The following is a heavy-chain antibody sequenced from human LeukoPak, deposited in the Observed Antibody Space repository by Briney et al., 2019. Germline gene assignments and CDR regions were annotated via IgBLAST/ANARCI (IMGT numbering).Heavy chain of an antibody. Sequence: QPGGSLRLSCAASGFSFSSSWMHWVRQAPGKGLVWVSRINDDETSTSYADSVKGRFTISRDNAKNTLYLQMNSLRAEDTAVYYCASRYGDYFEYFQHWGQGTLVTVSS. CDR2: INDDETST. J-gene: IGHJ1*01. CDR1: GFSFSSSW. V-gene: IGHV3-74*01. CDR3: ASRYGDYFEYFQH. D-gene: IGHD4-17*01.